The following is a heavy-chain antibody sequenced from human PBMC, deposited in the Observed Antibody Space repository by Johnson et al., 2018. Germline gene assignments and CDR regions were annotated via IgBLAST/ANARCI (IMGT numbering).Heavy chain of an antibody. CDR1: GFTFSSYD. V-gene: IGHV3-13*01. Sequence: VQLVQSGGGVVQPGRSLRLSCAASGFTFSSYDMHWVRQATGKGLEWVSAIGTAGDTYYPGSVKGRFPISRENAKNSLYLQMNSLRAGDTAVYYCARGPTYYYMDVWGKGTTVTVSS. J-gene: IGHJ6*03. CDR2: IGTAGDT. CDR3: ARGPTYYYMDV.